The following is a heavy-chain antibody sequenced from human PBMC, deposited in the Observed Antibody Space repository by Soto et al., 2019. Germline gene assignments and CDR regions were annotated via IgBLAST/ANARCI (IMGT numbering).Heavy chain of an antibody. Sequence: PGGSLRLSCAGSGFTCGDSYISCIRQAQVKGLEWLSYISPGGRYPADADSVKGRLTISRDNAKRSLYLQMMSLTAEDTAICYCVRGVGGGLFVPWGQGTMVTVSS. CDR2: ISPGGRYP. CDR3: VRGVGGGLFVP. CDR1: GFTCGDSY. J-gene: IGHJ5*02. V-gene: IGHV3-11*06. D-gene: IGHD2-15*01.